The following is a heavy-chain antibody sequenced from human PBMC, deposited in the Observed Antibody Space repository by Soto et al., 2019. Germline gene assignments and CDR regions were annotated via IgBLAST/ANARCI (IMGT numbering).Heavy chain of an antibody. CDR3: AREEYDFWNTRIGSWFDP. V-gene: IGHV1-18*01. D-gene: IGHD3-3*01. CDR2: ISAYNGNT. CDR1: GYTFTSYG. Sequence: VQLVQSGAEVKKPGASVKVSCKASGYTFTSYGISWVRQAPGQGLEWMGWISAYNGNTNYAQKLQGRVTMTTDTSTSTAYMELRSLRSDDTAVYYCAREEYDFWNTRIGSWFDPWGQGTLVTVSS. J-gene: IGHJ5*02.